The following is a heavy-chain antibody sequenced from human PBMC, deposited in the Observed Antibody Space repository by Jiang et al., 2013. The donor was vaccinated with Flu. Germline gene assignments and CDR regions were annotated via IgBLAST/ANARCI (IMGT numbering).Heavy chain of an antibody. J-gene: IGHJ6*02. V-gene: IGHV4-34*01. Sequence: LKPSETLSLTCAVYGGSFSGYYWSWIRQPPGKGLEWIGEINHSGSTNYNPSLKSRVTISVDTSKNQFSLKLSSVTAADTAVYYCARGYISAVVEVTTQYYYGMDVVGPRDPRSPSP. CDR1: GGSFSGYY. D-gene: IGHD4-17*01. CDR3: ARGYISAVVEVTTQYYYGMDV. CDR2: INHSGST.